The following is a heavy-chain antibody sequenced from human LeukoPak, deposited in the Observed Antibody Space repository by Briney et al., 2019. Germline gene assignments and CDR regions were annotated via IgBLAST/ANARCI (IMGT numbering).Heavy chain of an antibody. V-gene: IGHV3-30*03. CDR2: ISYDGSNK. CDR1: GFTFSSYG. D-gene: IGHD6-19*01. J-gene: IGHJ4*02. Sequence: GGSLRLSCAASGFTFSSYGMHWGRQAPGKGLEWVAVISYDGSNKYYADSVKGRFTISRDNSKNTLYLQMNSLRAEDTAVYYCASIAVAGPPFDYWGQGTLVTVSS. CDR3: ASIAVAGPPFDY.